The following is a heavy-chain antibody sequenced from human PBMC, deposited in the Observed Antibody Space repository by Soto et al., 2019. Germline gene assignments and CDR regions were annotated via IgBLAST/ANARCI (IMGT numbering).Heavy chain of an antibody. CDR2: INYSGSF. CDR1: GYFISSSHW. D-gene: IGHD4-4*01. V-gene: IGHV4-28*02. J-gene: IGHJ4*02. Sequence: PSETLSLTCRVYGYFISSSHWWGWIRQPPGKGLEWIGHINYSGSFYHDPSLKSRVTMSLDTSKHQFSLRLSSVTAVDTAVYYCARIATTTLGGPIDYWGRGTLVTVSS. CDR3: ARIATTTLGGPIDY.